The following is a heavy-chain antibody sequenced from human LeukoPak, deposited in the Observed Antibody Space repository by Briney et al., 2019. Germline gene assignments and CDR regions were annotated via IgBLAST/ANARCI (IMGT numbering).Heavy chain of an antibody. V-gene: IGHV1-46*01. D-gene: IGHD3-10*01. CDR2: INPSGGST. Sequence: ASVKVSCKASGYTFTSYYMHWVRQAPGQGLEWMGIINPSGGSTSYAQKFQGRVTMTRDTSTSTVYMELSSLRSEDTAVYYCARPERGASYYGSGSPFDYWGQGTLVTVSS. J-gene: IGHJ4*02. CDR3: ARPERGASYYGSGSPFDY. CDR1: GYTFTSYY.